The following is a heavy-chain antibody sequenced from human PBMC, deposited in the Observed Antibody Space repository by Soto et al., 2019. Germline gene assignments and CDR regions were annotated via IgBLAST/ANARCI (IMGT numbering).Heavy chain of an antibody. CDR2: ISSSSSTI. Sequence: SLRLSCAASGFTFSSYSMNWVRQAPGKGLEWVSYISSSSSTIYYADSVKGRFTISRDNAKNSLYLQMNSLRAEDTAVYYCARRGEIWAVAGIGTFDPWGQGTLVTVSS. CDR1: GFTFSSYS. J-gene: IGHJ5*02. V-gene: IGHV3-48*01. D-gene: IGHD6-19*01. CDR3: ARRGEIWAVAGIGTFDP.